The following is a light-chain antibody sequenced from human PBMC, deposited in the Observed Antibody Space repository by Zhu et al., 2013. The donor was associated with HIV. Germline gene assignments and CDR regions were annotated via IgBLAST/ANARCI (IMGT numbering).Light chain of an antibody. Sequence: QSVLTQPPSVSATPGQKVSISCSGSRSNIGPNSVSWYQQLPETAPKLLIYDNDKRPSGIPDRFSGSKSDTSATLDITGLQTGDEADYYCGTWDRSLNSFVFGTGTKVTVL. CDR1: RSNIGPNS. V-gene: IGLV1-51*01. J-gene: IGLJ1*01. CDR3: GTWDRSLNSFV. CDR2: DND.